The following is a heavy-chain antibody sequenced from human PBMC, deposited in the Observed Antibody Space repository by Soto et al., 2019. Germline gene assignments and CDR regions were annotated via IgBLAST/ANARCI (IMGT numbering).Heavy chain of an antibody. CDR1: GFTFSSYW. V-gene: IGHV3-7*01. J-gene: IGHJ4*02. CDR3: VRDSQYSSSLGFDY. Sequence: GGSLRLSCVASGFTFSSYWMTWVRQAPGKGLEWVANIKQDGSEKYYVDSVKGRFTISRDNAKNSLYLQMSSLRVEDTAVYYCVRDSQYSSSLGFDYWGQGTLVTVSS. D-gene: IGHD6-6*01. CDR2: IKQDGSEK.